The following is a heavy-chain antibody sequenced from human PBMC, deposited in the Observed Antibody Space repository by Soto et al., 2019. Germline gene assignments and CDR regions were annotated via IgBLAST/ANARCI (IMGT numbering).Heavy chain of an antibody. CDR3: ARASDMDV. V-gene: IGHV1-18*01. CDR1: GYTFTNHD. Sequence: ASVKVSCKTSGYTFTNHDINWVRQAPGQGLEWMGWISSYNDNTNYAQKLQGRVTMTTDTSTSTAYMELRSLRSDDTAVYYCARASDMDVWGQGTSVTVSS. J-gene: IGHJ6*02. CDR2: ISSYNDNT.